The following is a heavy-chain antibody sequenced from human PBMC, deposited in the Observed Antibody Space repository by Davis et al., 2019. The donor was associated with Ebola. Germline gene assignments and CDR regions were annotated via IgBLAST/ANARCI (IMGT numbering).Heavy chain of an antibody. D-gene: IGHD3-22*01. V-gene: IGHV4-30-4*01. CDR1: GGSISSGDYY. J-gene: IGHJ3*02. Sequence: SETLSLTCTVSGGSISSGDYYWRWIRQPPGKGLEWIGYIYYSGSTYYNPALKSRVTISVDTSKNQFSLKLSSVTAADTAVYYCARGAITMMLFGAFDIWGQGTMVTVSS. CDR3: ARGAITMMLFGAFDI. CDR2: IYYSGST.